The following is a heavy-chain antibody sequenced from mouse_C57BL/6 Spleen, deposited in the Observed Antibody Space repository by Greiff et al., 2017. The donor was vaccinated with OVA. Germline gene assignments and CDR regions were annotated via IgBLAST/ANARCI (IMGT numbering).Heavy chain of an antibody. Sequence: LVESGAELVRPGASVTLSCKASGYTFTDYEMHWVKQTPVHGLEWIGAIDPETGGTAYNQKFKGKAILTADKSSSTAYMELRSLTSEDSAVYYCTRSHYYGSAFDYWGQGTTLTVSS. CDR1: GYTFTDYE. CDR3: TRSHYYGSAFDY. CDR2: IDPETGGT. D-gene: IGHD1-1*01. J-gene: IGHJ2*01. V-gene: IGHV1-15*01.